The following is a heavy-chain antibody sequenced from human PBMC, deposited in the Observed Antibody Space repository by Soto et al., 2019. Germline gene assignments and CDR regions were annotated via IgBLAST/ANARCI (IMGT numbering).Heavy chain of an antibody. V-gene: IGHV5-51*01. Sequence: PGEPLKISCKGSGYSFTSYWIGWVRQMAGKGLEWMRIIHPGDSDTRYSPSFQGHVTISADKSISTAYLQWSSLKASDTAMYYCAKVDYGGNSGYYYYGMDVWGQGTTVTVSS. D-gene: IGHD4-17*01. J-gene: IGHJ6*02. CDR2: IHPGDSDT. CDR3: AKVDYGGNSGYYYYGMDV. CDR1: GYSFTSYW.